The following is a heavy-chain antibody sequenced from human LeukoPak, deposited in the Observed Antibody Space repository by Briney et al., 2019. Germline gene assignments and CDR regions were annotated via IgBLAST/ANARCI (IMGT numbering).Heavy chain of an antibody. J-gene: IGHJ6*03. D-gene: IGHD2-2*01. V-gene: IGHV3-48*01. Sequence: GGSLRLSCAASGFTFSTYNMNWVRQAPGKGLEWVSYSSSSSSTIYYADSVKGRFTISRDNGKNSLYLQMNSLRAEDTAVYYCARWSCSSTSCSSYYYYYYMDVWGKGTTVTVSS. CDR2: SSSSSSTI. CDR1: GFTFSTYN. CDR3: ARWSCSSTSCSSYYYYYYMDV.